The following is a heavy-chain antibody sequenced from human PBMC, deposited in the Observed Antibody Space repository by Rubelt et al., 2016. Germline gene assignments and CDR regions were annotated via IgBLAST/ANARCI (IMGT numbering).Heavy chain of an antibody. J-gene: IGHJ3*02. D-gene: IGHD2-2*02. CDR2: INSDGSST. CDR1: GFTFSSYW. Sequence: EVQLVESGGGLVQPGGSLRLSCAASGFTFSSYWMHWVRQAPGKGLVWVSRINSDGSSTSYADSVKGRFTTSRDNAKNTLYLQMNGLRAEDTAVYYCARSGPDVVVPAAIRVEGDAFDIWGQGTMVTVSS. V-gene: IGHV3-74*01. CDR3: ARSGPDVVVPAAIRVEGDAFDI.